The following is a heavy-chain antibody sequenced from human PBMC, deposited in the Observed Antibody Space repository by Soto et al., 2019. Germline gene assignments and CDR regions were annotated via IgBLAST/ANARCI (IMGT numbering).Heavy chain of an antibody. D-gene: IGHD6-19*01. CDR3: ARQDGSGLTTWFDP. CDR2: ILYSGTT. Sequence: SETLSLTCTVSGGSLSPYYWSWIRQPPGKGLEYIGYILYSGTTYYNPSLKGRVTMSVDTSKNQFSLNLSSVTAADTAVYYCARQDGSGLTTWFDPWGQGALVTVSS. CDR1: GGSLSPYY. J-gene: IGHJ5*02. V-gene: IGHV4-59*08.